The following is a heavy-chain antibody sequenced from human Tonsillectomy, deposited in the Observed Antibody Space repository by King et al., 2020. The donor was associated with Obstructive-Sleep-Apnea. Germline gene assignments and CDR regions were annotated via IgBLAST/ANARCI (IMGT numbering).Heavy chain of an antibody. CDR2: INPKSGGT. CDR3: ARALWDGYYFDY. CDR1: GYTFTGYY. J-gene: IGHJ4*02. V-gene: IGHV1-2*02. D-gene: IGHD3-3*01. Sequence: QLVQSVAEVKKPGASVKVSCKASGYTFTGYYMHWVRQTPGQGLEWLGYINPKSGGTNYAQKFQGRVTMTADTSISTAYMELSRLRSDDTAVYYCARALWDGYYFDYWGQGTLVTVSS.